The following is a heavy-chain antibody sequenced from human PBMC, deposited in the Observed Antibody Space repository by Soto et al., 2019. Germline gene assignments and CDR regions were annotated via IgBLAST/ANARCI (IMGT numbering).Heavy chain of an antibody. V-gene: IGHV1-69*05. CDR3: ARHVPAAGYYYGMDV. Sequence: QVQLVQSGAGVKKPGSSVKVSCKASGGTFSSYAISWVRQAPGQGLEWMGGIIPIFGTANYAQKFQGRVTXTXEXSSXPAYMELSSLRSEDTAVYYCARHVPAAGYYYGMDVWGQGTTVTVSS. CDR1: GGTFSSYA. J-gene: IGHJ6*02. CDR2: IIPIFGTA. D-gene: IGHD2-2*01.